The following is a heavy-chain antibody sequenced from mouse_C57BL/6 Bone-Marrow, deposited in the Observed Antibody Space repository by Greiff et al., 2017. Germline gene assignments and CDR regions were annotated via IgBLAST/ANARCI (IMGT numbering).Heavy chain of an antibody. CDR1: GYTFTSYW. CDR3: ARPAYYSNYY. D-gene: IGHD2-5*01. V-gene: IGHV1-69*01. CDR2: IDPSDSYT. Sequence: QVQLQQSGAELVMPGASVKLSCKASGYTFTSYWMHWVKQRPGQGLEWIGEIDPSDSYTNYNQKFKGKSTLTVDKSSSTAYMQLSSLTSEDSAVYYCARPAYYSNYYWGQGTLVTVSA. J-gene: IGHJ3*01.